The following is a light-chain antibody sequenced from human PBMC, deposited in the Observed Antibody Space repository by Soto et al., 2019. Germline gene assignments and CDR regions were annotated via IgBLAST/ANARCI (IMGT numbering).Light chain of an antibody. CDR2: SNN. V-gene: IGLV1-44*01. CDR3: AAWDDSLKGV. CDR1: SSNIGTNV. J-gene: IGLJ3*02. Sequence: QSVLTQPPSASGTPGQRVTIPCSGSSSNIGTNVVNWYQQLPGTAPKLLIYSNNQRPSGVPDRFSGSKSGTSASLATSGLQSEDEADYYCAAWDDSLKGVFGGGTQLTVL.